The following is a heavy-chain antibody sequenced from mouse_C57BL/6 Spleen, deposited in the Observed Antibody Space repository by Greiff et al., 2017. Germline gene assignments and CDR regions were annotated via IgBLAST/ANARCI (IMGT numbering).Heavy chain of an antibody. V-gene: IGHV1-22*01. J-gene: IGHJ4*01. CDR1: GYTFTDYN. Sequence: EVQLQQSGPELVKPGASVKMSCKASGYTFTDYNMHWVKQSHGKSLEWIGYINPNNGGTSYNQKFKGKATLTVNKSSSTAYMELRSLTSEDSAVYYCARAPNSLITTVVARGASAMDYWGQGTSVTVSS. D-gene: IGHD1-1*01. CDR3: ARAPNSLITTVVARGASAMDY. CDR2: INPNNGGT.